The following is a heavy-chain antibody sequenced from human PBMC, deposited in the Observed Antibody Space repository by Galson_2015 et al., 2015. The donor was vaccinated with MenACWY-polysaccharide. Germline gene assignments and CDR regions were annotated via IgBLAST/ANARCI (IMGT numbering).Heavy chain of an antibody. J-gene: IGHJ4*02. Sequence: IYYADSVKGRFTISRDNVENSLYLQMNSLRAEDTALYYCVRSAFFDFWGQGNLVTVSS. V-gene: IGHV3-48*01. CDR2: I. CDR3: VRSAFFDF.